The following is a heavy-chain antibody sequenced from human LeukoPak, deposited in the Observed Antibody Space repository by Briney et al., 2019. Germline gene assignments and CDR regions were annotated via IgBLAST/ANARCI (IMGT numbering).Heavy chain of an antibody. J-gene: IGHJ4*02. V-gene: IGHV4-59*01. CDR1: GGSISNFF. CDR3: ARVLPGGSGSPDY. CDR2: IYSSGTT. D-gene: IGHD3-10*01. Sequence: SETLSLTCTVSGGSISNFFWSWLRQPPEKGLEWIGYIYSSGTTTYNPSLRTRVTISLESSKNEFSLKLNSMTTADTAVYYCARVLPGGSGSPDYWGQGTLVTVSS.